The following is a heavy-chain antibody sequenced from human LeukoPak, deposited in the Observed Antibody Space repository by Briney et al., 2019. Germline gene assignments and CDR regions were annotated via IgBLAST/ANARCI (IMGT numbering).Heavy chain of an antibody. D-gene: IGHD3-3*01. Sequence: GGSLRLSCAASGFTFSSYWMSWVRQAPGKGLEWVSAISGSGGSTYYADSVKGRFTISRDNSKNTLYLQMNSLRAEDTAVYYCAKSPGVTTIFGVVTYYFDYWGQGTLVTASS. CDR3: AKSPGVTTIFGVVTYYFDY. V-gene: IGHV3-23*01. CDR1: GFTFSSYW. J-gene: IGHJ4*02. CDR2: ISGSGGST.